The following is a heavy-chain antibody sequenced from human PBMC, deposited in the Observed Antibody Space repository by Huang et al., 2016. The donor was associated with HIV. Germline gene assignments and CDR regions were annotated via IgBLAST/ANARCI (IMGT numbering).Heavy chain of an antibody. D-gene: IGHD3-10*01. CDR2: IGSSRIYI. Sequence: EVQLVESGGGLVKPGGSLRLSCVDSGFTFSNYAMNWVRQGPGKVLELVAAIGSSRIYIYYADSVKGRFTISRDDGKNSLYLQMNRLRAEDTAVYYCARPQGDKVRGIIRSYYYYYGMDVWGRGTTVTVSS. CDR3: ARPQGDKVRGIIRSYYYYYGMDV. CDR1: GFTFSNYA. V-gene: IGHV3-21*06. J-gene: IGHJ6*02.